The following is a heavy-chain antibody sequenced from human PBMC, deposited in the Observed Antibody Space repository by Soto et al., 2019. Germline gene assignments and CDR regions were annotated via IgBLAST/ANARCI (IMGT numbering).Heavy chain of an antibody. CDR2: ISAYNGNT. CDR3: ARDRYCSGGSCYWFDP. V-gene: IGHV1-18*04. Sequence: QVQLVQSGAEVKKPGASVKVSCKASGYTFTSYGITWVRQAPGQGLEWMGWISAYNGNTNYAQKLQGRVTMTTDTSTSSADMELRSLRSDDTAVYYCARDRYCSGGSCYWFDPWGQGTLVTVSS. J-gene: IGHJ5*02. CDR1: GYTFTSYG. D-gene: IGHD2-15*01.